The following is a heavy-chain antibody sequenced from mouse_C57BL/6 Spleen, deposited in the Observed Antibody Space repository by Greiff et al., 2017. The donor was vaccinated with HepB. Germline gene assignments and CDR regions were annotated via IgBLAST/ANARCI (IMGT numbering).Heavy chain of an antibody. CDR2: ISSGGSYT. CDR3: ARGYYDGLDY. J-gene: IGHJ2*01. D-gene: IGHD1-1*01. V-gene: IGHV5-6*01. Sequence: EVKLVESGGDLVKPGGSLKLSCAASGFTFSSYGMSWVRQTPDKRLEWVATISSGGSYTYYPDSVKGRFTISRDNAKNTLYLQMSSLKSEDTAMYYCARGYYDGLDYWGQGTTLTVSS. CDR1: GFTFSSYG.